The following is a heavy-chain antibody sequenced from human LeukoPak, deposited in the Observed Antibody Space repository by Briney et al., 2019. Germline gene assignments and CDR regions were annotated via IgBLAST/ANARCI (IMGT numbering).Heavy chain of an antibody. CDR2: INGDGSSA. CDR3: ARDQYYQLLL. V-gene: IGHV3-74*03. CDR1: GFTFRGYW. Sequence: LAGGSLRLSCAGSGFTFRGYWIHWVRQVPGKGLVWVSRINGDGSSATYADSVKGRFTISRDDAKNTVYLQMNNLRAEDTAVYYCARDQYYQLLLWGQGSLVTVSP. J-gene: IGHJ4*02. D-gene: IGHD2-2*01.